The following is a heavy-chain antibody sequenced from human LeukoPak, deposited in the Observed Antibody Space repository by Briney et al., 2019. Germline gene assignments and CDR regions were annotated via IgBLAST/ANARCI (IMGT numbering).Heavy chain of an antibody. V-gene: IGHV1-69*06. CDR1: GGTFSSYA. Sequence: SVKVSCKASGGTFSSYAISWVRQAPGQGLEWMGGIIPIFGTANYAQKFQGRVTITADKSTSTAYMELSSLRSEDTAVYYCARQNYGDLYYYYYYMDVWGKGTTVTVSS. D-gene: IGHD4-17*01. J-gene: IGHJ6*03. CDR3: ARQNYGDLYYYYYYMDV. CDR2: IIPIFGTA.